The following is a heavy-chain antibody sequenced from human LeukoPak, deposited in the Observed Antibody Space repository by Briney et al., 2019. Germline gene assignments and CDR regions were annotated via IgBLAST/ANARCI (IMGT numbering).Heavy chain of an antibody. Sequence: GGSLRLSCAASGFTFSSYAMNWVRQAPGKGLEWVAFIRYDGSNKIYADSVKGRFTISRDNSYNTVYLQMTGLRAEDTAVYYCAKDGESGIQWTQGYFDYWGQGTLVTVSS. CDR2: IRYDGSNK. CDR1: GFTFSSYA. CDR3: AKDGESGIQWTQGYFDY. J-gene: IGHJ4*02. D-gene: IGHD1-14*01. V-gene: IGHV3-30*02.